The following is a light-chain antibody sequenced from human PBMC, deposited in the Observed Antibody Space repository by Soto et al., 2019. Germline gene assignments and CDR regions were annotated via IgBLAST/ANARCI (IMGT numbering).Light chain of an antibody. CDR3: QHYNTYST. V-gene: IGKV1-5*01. CDR2: DAF. Sequence: IQVTQAASTLSASLGDRVTITCRASQSLSGWLAWYQQTPGKAPKLLISDAFRLESGVPSRFSGSGSGTEFTLTISSLQPDDFATYYYQHYNTYSTFGQGTKVEIK. J-gene: IGKJ1*01. CDR1: QSLSGW.